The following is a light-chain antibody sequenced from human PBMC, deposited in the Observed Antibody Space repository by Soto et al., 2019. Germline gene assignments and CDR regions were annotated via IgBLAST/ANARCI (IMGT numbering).Light chain of an antibody. Sequence: SYELTQPPSLSVSPGQTASIICSGEKLGDRYVSWYQQKSGQSPVMVIYQDNKRPSGIPERFSGSISGNTATLTISETQAMDEADFYCLAWDNYTGVFGTGTKLTVL. J-gene: IGLJ1*01. CDR1: KLGDRY. V-gene: IGLV3-1*01. CDR3: LAWDNYTGV. CDR2: QDN.